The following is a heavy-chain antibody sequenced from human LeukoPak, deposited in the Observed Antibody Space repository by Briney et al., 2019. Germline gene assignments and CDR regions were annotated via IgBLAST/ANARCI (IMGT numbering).Heavy chain of an antibody. D-gene: IGHD5-12*01. CDR3: AREMREYSGHAYFDY. Sequence: GGSLRLSCAASGFTFSNYGMNWVRQAPGKGLEWVSAIGAGADTYYPDSVKGRFTISRENAKNSLYLQMNSLRAGDTAVYYCAREMREYSGHAYFDYWGQGTLVTVSS. J-gene: IGHJ4*02. CDR2: IGAGADT. V-gene: IGHV3-13*01. CDR1: GFTFSNYG.